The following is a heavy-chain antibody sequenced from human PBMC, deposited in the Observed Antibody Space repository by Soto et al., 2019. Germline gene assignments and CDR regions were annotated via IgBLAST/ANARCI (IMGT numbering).Heavy chain of an antibody. CDR2: ISGSGGRT. V-gene: IGHV3-23*01. CDR3: AKVTTYCSSTSCPNYYMDV. CDR1: GFTFSSYA. D-gene: IGHD2-2*01. Sequence: GGSLRLSCAASGFTFSSYAMSWVRQAPGKGLEWVSAISGSGGRTYYADSVKGRFTISRDNSKNTLYLQMNSLRAEDTAVYYCAKVTTYCSSTSCPNYYMDVWGKGTTVTVSS. J-gene: IGHJ6*03.